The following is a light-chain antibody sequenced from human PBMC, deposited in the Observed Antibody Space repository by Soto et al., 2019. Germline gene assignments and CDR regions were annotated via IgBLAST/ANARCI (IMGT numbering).Light chain of an antibody. CDR1: TGEVTSGYF. CDR3: LLYLSGHVRL. V-gene: IGLV7-43*01. Sequence: QTVVPQEPSLTVSPGGTVTLTCASSTGEVTSGYFPNWIQQKPGQAPRSLIYNTNNKYSWTPARFSGSLLGGKAALTLSGVQPEDEADYYCLLYLSGHVRLFGCGTKLTVL. CDR2: NTN. J-gene: IGLJ2*01.